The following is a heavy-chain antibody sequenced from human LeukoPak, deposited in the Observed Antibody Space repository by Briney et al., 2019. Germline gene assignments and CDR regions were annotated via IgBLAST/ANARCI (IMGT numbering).Heavy chain of an antibody. Sequence: PSETLSLTCTVSGCSVSTNYWSWVRQPAGKELEWIGHIYASGATKYNPSLQSRVTISIDRSKNQFSLSLKSVTAADTAVYFCAREHYGDYRYCYFDRWGRGTLVTVSS. CDR3: AREHYGDYRYCYFDR. V-gene: IGHV4-4*07. CDR1: GCSVSTNY. CDR2: IYASGAT. D-gene: IGHD4-17*01. J-gene: IGHJ2*01.